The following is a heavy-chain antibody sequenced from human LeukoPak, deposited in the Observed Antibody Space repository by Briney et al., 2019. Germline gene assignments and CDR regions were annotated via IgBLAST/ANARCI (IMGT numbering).Heavy chain of an antibody. D-gene: IGHD3-10*01. CDR2: ISSSSSYI. V-gene: IGHV3-21*01. CDR3: ARAPSYYYGSGSYYILFDY. J-gene: IGHJ4*02. CDR1: GFTFSSYS. Sequence: GGSLRLSCAASGFTFSSYSMNWVRQAPGKGLEWVSSISSSSSYIYYADSVKGQFTISRDNAKNSLYLQMNSLRAEDTAVYYCARAPSYYYGSGSYYILFDYWGQGTLVTVSS.